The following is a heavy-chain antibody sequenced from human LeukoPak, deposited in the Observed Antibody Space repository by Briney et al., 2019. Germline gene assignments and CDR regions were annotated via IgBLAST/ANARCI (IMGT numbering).Heavy chain of an antibody. D-gene: IGHD6-13*01. V-gene: IGHV3-21*01. CDR1: GFTFSSYS. Sequence: GGSLRLSCAASGFTFSSYSMNWVRQAPGKGLEGVSSISSSSSYIYYADSVKGRFTISRDNAKNSLYLQMNSLRAEDTAVYYCARDRIAAAGTPDYWGQGTLVTVSS. CDR2: ISSSSSYI. CDR3: ARDRIAAAGTPDY. J-gene: IGHJ4*02.